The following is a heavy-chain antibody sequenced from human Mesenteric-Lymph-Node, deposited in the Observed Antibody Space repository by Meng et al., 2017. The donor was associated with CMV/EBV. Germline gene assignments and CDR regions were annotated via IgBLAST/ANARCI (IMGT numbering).Heavy chain of an antibody. CDR1: GFTFSSYW. Sequence: GGSLRLSCAASGFTFSSYWMSWVRQAPGKGLEWVANIKQDGSEKYYVDSVKGRFTISRDNSKSTLYLQMNTLRAEDTAMYYCARSLGSLEWDPFDFWGQGTLVTVSS. V-gene: IGHV3-7*01. CDR3: ARSLGSLEWDPFDF. D-gene: IGHD3-3*01. CDR2: IKQDGSEK. J-gene: IGHJ4*02.